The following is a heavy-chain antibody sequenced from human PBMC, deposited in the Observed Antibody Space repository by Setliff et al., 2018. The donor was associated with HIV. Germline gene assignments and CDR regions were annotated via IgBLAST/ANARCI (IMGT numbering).Heavy chain of an antibody. CDR2: IKEDGREK. CDR3: ARDNDYSIDD. D-gene: IGHD4-4*01. CDR1: GFTFSASW. J-gene: IGHJ4*02. V-gene: IGHV3-7*01. Sequence: PGGSLRLSCTASGFTFSASWMTWVRQAPGKGLGWVATIKEDGREKYYVGSVKGRFTISRDNAKRSLYLQMNRLKTDDTAFYYCARDNDYSIDDWGQGTLVTVSS.